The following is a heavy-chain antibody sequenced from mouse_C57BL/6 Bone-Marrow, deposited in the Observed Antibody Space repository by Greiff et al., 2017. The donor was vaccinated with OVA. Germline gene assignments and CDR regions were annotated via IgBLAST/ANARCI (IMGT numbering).Heavy chain of an antibody. CDR3: ARGGLRVRLTAWFAY. D-gene: IGHD2-14*01. CDR1: GYTFTDYN. CDR2: INPNNGGT. Sequence: EVQVVESGPELVKPGASVTMSCKASGYTFTDYNMHWVTQSHGKSLEWIGYINPNNGGTSYNQKFKGKATLTVNKYSSTAYMELRSLTSEDSAVYYCARGGLRVRLTAWFAYWGQGTLVTVSA. V-gene: IGHV1-22*01. J-gene: IGHJ3*01.